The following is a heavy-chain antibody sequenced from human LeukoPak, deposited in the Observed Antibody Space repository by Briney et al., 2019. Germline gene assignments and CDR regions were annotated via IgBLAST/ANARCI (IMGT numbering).Heavy chain of an antibody. CDR1: GGSISSYY. CDR3: ARCFIVVVPAAMGMDV. D-gene: IGHD2-2*01. CDR2: IYTSGST. V-gene: IGHV4-4*07. J-gene: IGHJ6*04. Sequence: SETLSLTCTVSGGSISSYYWSWIRQPAGKGLEWIGRIYTSGSTNYNPSLKSRVTISVDRSKNQFSLKLSSVTAADTAVYYCARCFIVVVPAAMGMDVWGKGTTVTVSS.